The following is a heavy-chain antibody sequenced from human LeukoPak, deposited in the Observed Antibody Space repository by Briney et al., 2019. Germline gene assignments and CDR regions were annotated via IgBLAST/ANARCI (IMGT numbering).Heavy chain of an antibody. V-gene: IGHV1-18*04. CDR2: ISAHNGNT. CDR1: GYTFTGYY. CDR3: ARDGYFDH. J-gene: IGHJ4*02. Sequence: ASVKVSCKASGYTFTGYYMHWVRQAPGQGLEWMGWISAHNGNTNYAQKLQGRVTMTTDTFTSTAYMELRSLASDDTAVYYCARDGYFDHWGQGTLVTVSS.